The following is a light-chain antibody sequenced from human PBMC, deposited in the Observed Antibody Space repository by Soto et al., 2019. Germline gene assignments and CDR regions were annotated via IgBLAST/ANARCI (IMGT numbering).Light chain of an antibody. Sequence: SVLALTASVSESPGQSHTLSCTGIIADVSPCTSLFWYQQHPNKAPKVVIYEVSIRPSGVSNRFSGSKSGNTASLTISGLQDEDEADYDCASCTTSTKIVVGAGTKVT. CDR3: ASCTTSTKIV. CDR1: IADVSPCTS. J-gene: IGLJ1*01. CDR2: EVS. V-gene: IGLV2-14*01.